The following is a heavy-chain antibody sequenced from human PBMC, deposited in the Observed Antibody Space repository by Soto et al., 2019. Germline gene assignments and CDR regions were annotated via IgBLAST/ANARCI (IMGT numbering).Heavy chain of an antibody. V-gene: IGHV4-31*03. CDR2: IYYSGFT. CDR3: ARHNYGSGSTYFDY. Sequence: PSETLSLTCTVSGGSITSGGYYWSWIRQHPGKGLEWIGYIYYSGFTNYNPSLKSRVTISVDTSKNQFSLKLNSMTAADTAVYYCARHNYGSGSTYFDYWGQGTLVTVS. CDR1: GGSITSGGYY. J-gene: IGHJ4*02. D-gene: IGHD3-10*01.